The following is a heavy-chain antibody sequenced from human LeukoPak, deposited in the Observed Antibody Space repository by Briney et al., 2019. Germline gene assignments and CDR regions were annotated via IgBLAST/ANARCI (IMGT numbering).Heavy chain of an antibody. V-gene: IGHV3-66*01. J-gene: IGHJ6*03. Sequence: GGSLRLSCAAPRFTFSDYYMTWVRQAPGKGLEWVSVIYDTGSKYYADSVKGRFTISRDNDKNTLFLQMNSLRADDTAVYYCATGAGPLKYYYYMDVWGTGAAVTISS. CDR3: ATGAGPLKYYYYMDV. CDR1: RFTFSDYY. CDR2: IYDTGSK. D-gene: IGHD7-27*01.